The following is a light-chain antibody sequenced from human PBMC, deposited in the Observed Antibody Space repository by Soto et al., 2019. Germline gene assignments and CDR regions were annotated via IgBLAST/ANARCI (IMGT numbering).Light chain of an antibody. CDR1: SSDIGAYNY. V-gene: IGLV2-14*01. CDR2: EVT. Sequence: QSVLTRPASVSGSPGQSITISCTGTSSDIGAYNYVSWYQQHPGEAPKLLIYEVTYRPSGVSDRFSGSKSAYTASLTISGLQPEDEADYYCSSYTTSSTRVFGTGTKVTVL. CDR3: SSYTTSSTRV. J-gene: IGLJ1*01.